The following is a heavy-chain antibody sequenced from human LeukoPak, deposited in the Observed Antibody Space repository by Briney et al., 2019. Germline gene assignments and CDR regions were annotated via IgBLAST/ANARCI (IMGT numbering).Heavy chain of an antibody. V-gene: IGHV3-21*01. D-gene: IGHD2-2*01. J-gene: IGHJ6*02. CDR1: GFTFSSYS. Sequence: PGGSLRLSCAASGFTFSSYSMNWVRQAPGKGLEWVSSISSSSSYIYYADSVKGRFTISRDNAKTSLYLQMNSLRAEDTAVYYCARARGGYCSSTSCYVRHNYYYYYGMDVWGQGTTVTVSS. CDR2: ISSSSSYI. CDR3: ARARGGYCSSTSCYVRHNYYYYYGMDV.